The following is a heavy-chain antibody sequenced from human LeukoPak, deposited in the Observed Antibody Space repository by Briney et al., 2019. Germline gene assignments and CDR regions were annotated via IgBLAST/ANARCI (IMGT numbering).Heavy chain of an antibody. Sequence: GGSLRLSCAASGFTFSSYAMSWVRQAPGKGLEWVSAISGSDGSTYYADSVKGRFTISRDNSKNTLYLQMNSLRAEDAAVYYCANSPGSSWQYNWFDPWGQGTLVTVSS. CDR3: ANSPGSSWQYNWFDP. V-gene: IGHV3-23*01. J-gene: IGHJ5*02. CDR2: ISGSDGST. CDR1: GFTFSSYA. D-gene: IGHD6-13*01.